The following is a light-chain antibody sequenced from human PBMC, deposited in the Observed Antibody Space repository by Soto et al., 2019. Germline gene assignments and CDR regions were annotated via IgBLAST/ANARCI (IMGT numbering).Light chain of an antibody. Sequence: DIQMTQYPSTLSASVGDRVTITCQASQDISNYLNWYQQKPGKAPKLLIYDASNLETGVPSRFSGSGSGTDFTFTISSLQPEDIATYYCQQYDNLPLTFGGGTKADIK. J-gene: IGKJ4*01. CDR1: QDISNY. CDR3: QQYDNLPLT. V-gene: IGKV1-33*01. CDR2: DAS.